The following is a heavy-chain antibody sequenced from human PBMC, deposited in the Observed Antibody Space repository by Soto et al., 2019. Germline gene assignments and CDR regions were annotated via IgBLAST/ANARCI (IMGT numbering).Heavy chain of an antibody. Sequence: QVQLQESGPGLVKPSQTLSLTCTVSGGSISSGDYYWSWIRQPPGKGLEWIGYIYYSGSTYYNPSLKRRVTNSVDTSNNQLSLKLSSVTAADTAVYYCARVTQQQPIPGVAFDIWGQGTMVTVSS. CDR1: GGSISSGDYY. CDR2: IYYSGST. CDR3: ARVTQQQPIPGVAFDI. D-gene: IGHD6-13*01. J-gene: IGHJ3*02. V-gene: IGHV4-30-4*01.